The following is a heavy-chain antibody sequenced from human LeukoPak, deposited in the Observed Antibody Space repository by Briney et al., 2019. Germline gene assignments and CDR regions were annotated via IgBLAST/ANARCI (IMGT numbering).Heavy chain of an antibody. CDR2: VLYDGSNK. V-gene: IGHV3-30*04. J-gene: IGHJ4*02. D-gene: IGHD2-21*01. CDR1: GFTFTRYT. Sequence: PGRSLRLSCAASGFTFTRYTMHWVRQAPGKGLAWVAVVLYDGSNKYYADSVKGRFTLSRDNSKNTLSLQMNTLRAEDTAVYYCARDNYGGILDFWGQGTLVTVSS. CDR3: ARDNYGGILDF.